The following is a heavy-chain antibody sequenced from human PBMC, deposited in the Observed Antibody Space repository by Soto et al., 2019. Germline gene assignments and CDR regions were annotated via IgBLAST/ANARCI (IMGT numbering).Heavy chain of an antibody. J-gene: IGHJ4*02. V-gene: IGHV6-1*01. CDR3: ARGGGVLDY. CDR1: GDSISTNSAG. Sequence: SQTLSLTCVISGDSISTNSAGWNWIRQSPSRGLEWLGRTYYRSKWFTDYAVSVKNRITINPDTSKNQISLQLNSVTPEDTAVYYCARGGGVLDYWGQGTMVTVYS. D-gene: IGHD3-16*01. CDR2: TYYRSKWFT.